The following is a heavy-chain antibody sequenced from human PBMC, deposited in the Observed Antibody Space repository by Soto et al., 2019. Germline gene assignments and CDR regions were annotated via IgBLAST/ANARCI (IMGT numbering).Heavy chain of an antibody. CDR1: GYTFTSYG. V-gene: IGHV1-18*01. D-gene: IGHD4-17*01. J-gene: IGHJ5*02. CDR3: ARDTMVTSNWFDT. CDR2: ISAHNGDT. Sequence: QVRLVQSGSEVKKPGASVKVSCKASGYTFTSYGFSWVRQAPGQGLEWVGWISAHNGDTNYAQKFKGRVTMTTDTSTSTAYMELRSLRSDDTAVYYCARDTMVTSNWFDTWGQGTLVTVSS.